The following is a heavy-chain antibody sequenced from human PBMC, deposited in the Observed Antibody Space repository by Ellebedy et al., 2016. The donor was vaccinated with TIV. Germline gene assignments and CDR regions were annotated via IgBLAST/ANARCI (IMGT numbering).Heavy chain of an antibody. CDR1: GFTFSSYW. CDR3: ARDTYCTNGVCGTKFDY. Sequence: GESLKISCAASGFTFSSYWMHWVRQAPGKGLVWVSRINSDWSSTSYADSVKGRFTISRENSKNTLYLQMNSLRAEDTAVYYCARDTYCTNGVCGTKFDYWGQGTLVTVSS. CDR2: INSDWSST. D-gene: IGHD2-8*01. V-gene: IGHV3-74*01. J-gene: IGHJ4*02.